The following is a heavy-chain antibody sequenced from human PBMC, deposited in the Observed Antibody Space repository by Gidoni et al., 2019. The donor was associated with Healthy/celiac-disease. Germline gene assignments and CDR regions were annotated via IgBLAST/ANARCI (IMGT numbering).Heavy chain of an antibody. V-gene: IGHV3-30*18. CDR3: AKGNYGDYEGYFDY. J-gene: IGHJ4*02. CDR2: ISYDGSNK. D-gene: IGHD4-17*01. CDR1: GFTFSSYG. Sequence: QVQLVESGGGVVQPGRSLRLSCAASGFTFSSYGMHWVRQAPGKGLEWVAVISYDGSNKYYADSVKGRFTISRDNSKNTLYLQMNSLRAEDTAVYYCAKGNYGDYEGYFDYWGQGTLVTVSS.